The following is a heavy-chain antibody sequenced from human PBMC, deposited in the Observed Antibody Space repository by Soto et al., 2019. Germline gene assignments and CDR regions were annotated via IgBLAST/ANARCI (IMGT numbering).Heavy chain of an antibody. V-gene: IGHV1-69*06. D-gene: IGHD3-9*01. CDR1: GGTFSSYA. J-gene: IGHJ5*02. CDR2: IIPIFGTA. Sequence: SVKVSCKASGGTFSSYAISWVRQAPGQGLEWMGGIIPIFGTANYAQKFQGRVTITADKSTSTAYMELSSLRSEDTAVYYCARGNDILTGPDQPWGQGTLVTVSS. CDR3: ARGNDILTGPDQP.